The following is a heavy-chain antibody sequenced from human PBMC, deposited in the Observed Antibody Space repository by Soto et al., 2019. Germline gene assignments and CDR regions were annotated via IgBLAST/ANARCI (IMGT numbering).Heavy chain of an antibody. CDR2: ISAYNGNT. J-gene: IGHJ2*01. V-gene: IGHV1-18*04. CDR3: ARDLWSFGYFAL. Sequence: QVPLVQSGAEVKKPGASVKVSCKASGYTFTSYGISWVRQAPGQGLEWRGWISAYNGNTNYAQKLQGRVTMTTDTFPNPSYMELRSLRSDDTAGDFCARDLWSFGYFALGGRGTLVTVSS. CDR1: GYTFTSYG. D-gene: IGHD3-3*01.